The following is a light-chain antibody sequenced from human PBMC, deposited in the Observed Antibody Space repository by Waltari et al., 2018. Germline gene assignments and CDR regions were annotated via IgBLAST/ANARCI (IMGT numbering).Light chain of an antibody. CDR3: QHRGT. Sequence: DIQMTQSPSTLSASVGDRVTITCRASQSISSWLDWYQQKPGKAPKLLIYKASSLESGVPSRFSGSGSGTEFTLTISSLQPDDFATYYCQHRGTFGQGTKVEIK. CDR2: KAS. V-gene: IGKV1-5*03. J-gene: IGKJ1*01. CDR1: QSISSW.